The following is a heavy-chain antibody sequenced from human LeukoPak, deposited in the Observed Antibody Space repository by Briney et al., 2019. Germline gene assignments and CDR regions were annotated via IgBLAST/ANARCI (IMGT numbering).Heavy chain of an antibody. CDR3: ARGERLSYYYYMDV. V-gene: IGHV3-74*01. J-gene: IGHJ6*03. CDR1: GFTFSIYW. Sequence: GGSLRLSCAASGFTFSIYWTYWVRQAPGKGLVWVSGINSDGSSTTYADFVKGRFTISRDNAKNTLYLQMNSLRAEDTAVYYCARGERLSYYYYMDVWGKGTTVTVSS. CDR2: INSDGSST. D-gene: IGHD2-21*01.